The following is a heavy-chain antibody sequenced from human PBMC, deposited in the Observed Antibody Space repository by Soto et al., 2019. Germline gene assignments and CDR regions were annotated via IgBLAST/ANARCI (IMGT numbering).Heavy chain of an antibody. CDR3: ARSNSNYAFRGSFDQD. D-gene: IGHD4-4*01. CDR2: IYYSGST. V-gene: IGHV4-61*01. J-gene: IGHJ4*02. CDR1: GGSVSSGSYY. Sequence: PSETLSLTCTVSGGSVSSGSYYWSWIRQPPGKGLEWIGYIYYSGSTNYNPSLKSRVTISVDTSKNQFSLKLSSVTAADTAVYYCARSNSNYAFRGSFDQDWGQGTLVTVSS.